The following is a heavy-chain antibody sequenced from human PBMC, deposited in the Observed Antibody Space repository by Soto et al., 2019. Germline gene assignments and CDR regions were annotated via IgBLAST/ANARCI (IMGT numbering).Heavy chain of an antibody. D-gene: IGHD2-21*02. Sequence: SETLSLTCTVSGGSISSYYWSWIRQPPGKGLEWIRYIYYSGSTNYNPSLKSRVTISVDTSKNQFSLKLSSVTAADTAVYYCASSIAYCGGDCYPYYFDYWGQGTLVTVSS. J-gene: IGHJ4*02. CDR3: ASSIAYCGGDCYPYYFDY. V-gene: IGHV4-59*01. CDR1: GGSISSYY. CDR2: IYYSGST.